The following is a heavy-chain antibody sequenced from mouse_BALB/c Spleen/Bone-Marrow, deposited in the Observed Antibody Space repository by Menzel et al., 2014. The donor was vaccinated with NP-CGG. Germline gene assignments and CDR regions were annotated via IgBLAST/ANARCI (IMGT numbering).Heavy chain of an antibody. D-gene: IGHD2-10*02. CDR2: ISSGGSHT. J-gene: IGHJ1*01. V-gene: IGHV5-6*01. CDR3: ARRGYDNSYWYFGV. CDR1: GFTFSSYG. Sequence: EVQRVESGGDLVKPGGSLKLSCAASGFTFSSYGTSWVRQTPDKRLEWVATISSGGSHTYYPNSVKGRFTISRDNAKNTLYLQMSSLKSEDTAIYYCARRGYDNSYWYFGVWGAGTTVAVSS.